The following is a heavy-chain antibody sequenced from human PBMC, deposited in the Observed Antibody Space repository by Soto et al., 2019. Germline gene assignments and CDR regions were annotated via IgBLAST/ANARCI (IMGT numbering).Heavy chain of an antibody. J-gene: IGHJ4*02. V-gene: IGHV3-7*03. CDR3: AADLPDWGAYAFDY. CDR1: GFTFNNYW. D-gene: IGHD3-16*01. Sequence: GGSLRLSCAASGFTFNNYWMSWVRQAQGKGLEWVASIKQDGSDKYYAAPVKGRFTISRDDSKNTLYLEMNSLKTDDTAVYYCAADLPDWGAYAFDYWGQGTLVTVSS. CDR2: IKQDGSDK.